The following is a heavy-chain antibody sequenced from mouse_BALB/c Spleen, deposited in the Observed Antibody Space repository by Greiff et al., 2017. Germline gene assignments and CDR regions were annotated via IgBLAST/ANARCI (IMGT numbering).Heavy chain of an antibody. D-gene: IGHD2-2*01. CDR1: GYTFTSYW. CDR3: TRGGYDFSWFAY. CDR2: IYPGNSDT. Sequence: EVQLQQSGTVLARPGASVKMSCKASGYTFTSYWMHWVKQRPGQGLEWIGAIYPGNSDTSYNQKFKGKAKLTAVTSTSTAYMELSSLTNEDSAVFYRTRGGYDFSWFAYWGQGTLATVSA. J-gene: IGHJ3*01. V-gene: IGHV1-5*01.